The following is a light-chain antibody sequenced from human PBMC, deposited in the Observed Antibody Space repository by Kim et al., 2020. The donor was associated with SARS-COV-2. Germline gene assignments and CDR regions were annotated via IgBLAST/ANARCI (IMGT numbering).Light chain of an antibody. J-gene: IGKJ4*01. CDR2: DAS. V-gene: IGKV1-33*01. CDR3: QQYDNPPT. CDR1: QDINNH. Sequence: SASVGDIVTITCQASQDINNHLNWYQQKPGKAPNLLIYDASKLETGVPSRFSGSGSGTDFTLTISSLQPEDIATYYCQQYDNPPTFGGGTKVDIK.